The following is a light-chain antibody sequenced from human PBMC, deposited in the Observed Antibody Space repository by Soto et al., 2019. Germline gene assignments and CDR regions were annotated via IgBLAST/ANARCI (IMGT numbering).Light chain of an antibody. CDR3: LQYFEWPPMT. J-gene: IGKJ1*01. CDR1: ETVATN. V-gene: IGKV3-15*01. CDR2: GAS. Sequence: VMTQSPATLSVSPGDRATLSCWARETVATNLAWYQQKPGQAPRLLISGASTRAAGISDRFRGSGSGTEFTLTSSSLRSEDSAIYYCLQYFEWPPMTFGQGTKVEI.